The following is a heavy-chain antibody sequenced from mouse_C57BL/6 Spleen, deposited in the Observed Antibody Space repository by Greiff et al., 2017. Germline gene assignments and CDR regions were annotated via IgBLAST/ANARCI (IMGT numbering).Heavy chain of an antibody. D-gene: IGHD3-3*01. CDR3: ARRDGERFAY. Sequence: QVQLQQPGAELVKPGASVKLSCKASGYTFTSYWMQWVKQRPGQGLEWIGEIDPSDSYTNYNQKFKGKATLTVDTSSSTAYMQLSSLTSEDSAVYYCARRDGERFAYWGQGTLVTVSA. CDR1: GYTFTSYW. CDR2: IDPSDSYT. J-gene: IGHJ3*01. V-gene: IGHV1-50*01.